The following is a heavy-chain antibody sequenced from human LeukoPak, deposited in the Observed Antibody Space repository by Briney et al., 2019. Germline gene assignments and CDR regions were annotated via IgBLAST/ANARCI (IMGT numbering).Heavy chain of an antibody. J-gene: IGHJ3*02. CDR1: GFTFSDYY. D-gene: IGHD2-8*01. CDR2: ISSSGSTI. CDR3: ARGRIIVLMVYARKNAFDI. Sequence: PGGSLRLSCAASGFTFSDYYMSWIRQAPGKGLEWVSYISSSGSTIYYADSVKGRFTISRDNAKNSLYLQMNSLRAEDTAVYYCARGRIIVLMVYARKNAFDIWGQGTMVTVSS. V-gene: IGHV3-11*01.